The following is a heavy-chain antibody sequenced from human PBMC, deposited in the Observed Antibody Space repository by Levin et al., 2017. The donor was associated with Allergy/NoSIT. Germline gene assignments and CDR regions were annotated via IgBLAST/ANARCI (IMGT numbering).Heavy chain of an antibody. CDR3: AKDRYYDSSGYYFDY. J-gene: IGHJ4*02. CDR1: GFTFDDYA. V-gene: IGHV3-9*01. Sequence: SLKISYAASGFTFDDYAMHWVRQAPGKGLEWVSGISWNSGSIGYADSVKGRFTISRDNAKNSLYLQMNSLRAEDTALYYCAKDRYYDSSGYYFDYWGQGTLVTVSS. CDR2: ISWNSGSI. D-gene: IGHD3-22*01.